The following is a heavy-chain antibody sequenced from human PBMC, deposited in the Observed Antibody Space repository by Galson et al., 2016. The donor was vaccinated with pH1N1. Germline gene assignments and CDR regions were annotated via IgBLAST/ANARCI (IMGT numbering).Heavy chain of an antibody. D-gene: IGHD2/OR15-2a*01. CDR3: ARDEGFSRV. V-gene: IGHV4-39*02. CDR2: TYYTGST. J-gene: IGHJ6*02. CDR1: GGSIYSSSYL. Sequence: ETLSLTCTVSGGSIYSSSYLWGWIRQSPEKGLEWLGSTYYTGSTYYNPSLRSRVTISVDTSKNQFSLRLTSVTASDTAVYYCARDEGFSRVWGQGTTVTVPS.